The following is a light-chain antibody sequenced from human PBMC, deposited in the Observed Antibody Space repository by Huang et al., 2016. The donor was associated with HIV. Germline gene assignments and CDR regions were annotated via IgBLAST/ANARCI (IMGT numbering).Light chain of an antibody. CDR3: QQYYSTPPWT. Sequence: DIVMTQSPDSLAVSLGERATINSKSSQSVLYNSNNKNYLAWYQQKPGQPPQLLIYWASTREAGVPDRVSGSGSGTDFTLTISSLQAEDVAVYYCQQYYSTPPWTFGQGTKVEIK. CDR1: QSVLYNSNNKNY. J-gene: IGKJ1*01. CDR2: WAS. V-gene: IGKV4-1*01.